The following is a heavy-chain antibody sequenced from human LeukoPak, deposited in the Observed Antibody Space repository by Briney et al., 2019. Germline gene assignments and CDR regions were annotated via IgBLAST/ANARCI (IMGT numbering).Heavy chain of an antibody. CDR3: GVVPVGY. J-gene: IGHJ4*02. V-gene: IGHV3-33*01. CDR2: IWYDGSNK. D-gene: IGHD2-2*01. Sequence: GRSLRLSCAASGFTFCSYGMHWVRQAPGKGLEWVAVIWYDGSNKYYAASVKGRFTISRDNSKNTLYLQMNSLRAEDTAVYYCGVVPVGYWGQGTLVTVSS. CDR1: GFTFCSYG.